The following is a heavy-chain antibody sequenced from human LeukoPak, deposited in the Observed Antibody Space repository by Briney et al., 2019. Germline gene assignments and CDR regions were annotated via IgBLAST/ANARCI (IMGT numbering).Heavy chain of an antibody. J-gene: IGHJ4*02. CDR2: ISGSGGST. CDR1: GFTFSTYA. D-gene: IGHD3-3*01. CDR3: AKDSQREGWLLYRILDY. Sequence: GGSLRLSCAASGFTFSTYAMSWVRQAPGKGLEWVSTISGSGGSTYYADSVKGRFTISRDNSKNTPFLQMNSLRAEDTAVYYCAKDSQREGWLLYRILDYWGQGTLVTVSS. V-gene: IGHV3-23*01.